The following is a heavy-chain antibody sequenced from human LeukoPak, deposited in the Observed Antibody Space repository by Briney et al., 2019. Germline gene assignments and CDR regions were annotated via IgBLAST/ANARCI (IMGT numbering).Heavy chain of an antibody. CDR1: GFTFSSYG. D-gene: IGHD2-15*01. Sequence: GGSLRLSCAASGFTFSSYGMSWVRQAPGKGLEWVSAISGSGGSTYYADSVKGRFTISRDNSNNTLYLQMNSLRAEDTAVYYCAKTQISRYCSGSSCYSGEGTFAYWGQGTLVTVSS. CDR2: ISGSGGST. CDR3: AKTQISRYCSGSSCYSGEGTFAY. J-gene: IGHJ4*02. V-gene: IGHV3-23*01.